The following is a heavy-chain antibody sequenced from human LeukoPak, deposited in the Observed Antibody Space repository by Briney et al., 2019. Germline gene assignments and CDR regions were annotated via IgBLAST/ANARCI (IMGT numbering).Heavy chain of an antibody. CDR2: INAGNDDT. Sequence: GASVKVSCKAPGYTFTNFAIHWVRQAPGQRLEWMGWINAGNDDTKYSQEFQGRVTMTMDTSISTAYMELSRLRSDDTAVYYCARDGITMVRGVIITYGWFDPWGQGTLVTVSS. CDR3: ARDGITMVRGVIITYGWFDP. CDR1: GYTFTNFA. J-gene: IGHJ5*02. D-gene: IGHD3-10*01. V-gene: IGHV1-3*01.